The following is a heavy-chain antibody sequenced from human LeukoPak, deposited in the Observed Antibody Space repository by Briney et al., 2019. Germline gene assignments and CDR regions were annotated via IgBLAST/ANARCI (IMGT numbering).Heavy chain of an antibody. CDR1: GYTFTGYY. V-gene: IGHV1-2*02. J-gene: IGHJ4*02. Sequence: ASVKVSCKASGYTFTGYYIHWVRQAPGQGLEWMGWINPNSGGTNYALKFQGRVTMTRDTSISTAYMDLSRLRSDDTAVYYCARGSIVGATFDYFDYWGQGTLVTVSS. CDR3: ARGSIVGATFDYFDY. D-gene: IGHD1-26*01. CDR2: INPNSGGT.